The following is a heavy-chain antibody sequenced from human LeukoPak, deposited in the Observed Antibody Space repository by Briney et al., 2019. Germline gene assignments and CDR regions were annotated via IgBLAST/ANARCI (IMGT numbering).Heavy chain of an antibody. CDR1: GGSISSGPNY. CDR3: ARDPSGSSWYYFDY. J-gene: IGHJ4*02. CDR2: IYHSANN. V-gene: IGHV4-30-2*01. Sequence: PSQTLSLTCTVSGGSISSGPNYWSWLRQPPGKGLEWIGYIYHSANNYNSPSLKRRVTISMDRSKNQFSLNLTSVTAADTAVYYCARDPSGSSWYYFDYWGQGKLVTVSS. D-gene: IGHD6-13*01.